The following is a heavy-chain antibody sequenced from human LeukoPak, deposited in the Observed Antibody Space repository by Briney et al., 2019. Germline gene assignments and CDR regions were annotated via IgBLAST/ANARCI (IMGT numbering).Heavy chain of an antibody. CDR3: ARHRIAAAANDY. D-gene: IGHD6-13*01. J-gene: IGHJ4*02. CDR1: GYSFTSYR. V-gene: IGHV5-10-1*01. CDR2: ISPSDSYT. Sequence: GESLKISCKGSGYSFTSYRISWVRQMPGKGLEWMGRISPSDSYTNYSPSFQGHVTISADKSISTAYLQWSSLKASDTAAYYCARHRIAAAANDYWGQGTLVTVSS.